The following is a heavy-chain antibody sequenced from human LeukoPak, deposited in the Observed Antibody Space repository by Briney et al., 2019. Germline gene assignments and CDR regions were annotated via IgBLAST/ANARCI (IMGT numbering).Heavy chain of an antibody. V-gene: IGHV5-51*01. CDR1: GYSFTSYW. CDR3: ARHGRYYDSSGYYYFP. D-gene: IGHD3-22*01. CDR2: IYPGDSDT. J-gene: IGHJ5*02. Sequence: GESLKISCKGSGYSFTSYWIGWVRQMPGKGLEWMGIIYPGDSDTRYSPSFQGQVTISADKSTSTAYLQWSSLKASDTAMYYCARHGRYYDSSGYYYFPWGQGTLVTVSS.